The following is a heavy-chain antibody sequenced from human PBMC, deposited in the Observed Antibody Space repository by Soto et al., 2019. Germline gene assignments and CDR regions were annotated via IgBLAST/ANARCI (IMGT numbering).Heavy chain of an antibody. Sequence: QVQLMQSEAEVKKPGASVKVSCKASGDTFSDYYIHWVRQAPGQGLEWMGTVNPSGGHTTYSQHFLGRVTMTTDTSTSTLHMELTSLTSEDTAVYYCARGGHVVVVTAALDYWGQGTLVTVSS. D-gene: IGHD2-21*02. CDR3: ARGGHVVVVTAALDY. V-gene: IGHV1-46*01. CDR2: VNPSGGHT. J-gene: IGHJ4*02. CDR1: GDTFSDYY.